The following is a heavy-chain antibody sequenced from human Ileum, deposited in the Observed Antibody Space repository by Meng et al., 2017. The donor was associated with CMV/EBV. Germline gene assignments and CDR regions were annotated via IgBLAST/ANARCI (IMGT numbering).Heavy chain of an antibody. V-gene: IGHV4-39*07. CDR1: GDPISSGSHS. Sequence: QMQLQEAGPGLVKPAETLSLTRTASGDPISSGSHSWAWFRQPPGKRLEWIGRMYFSGIADYNPSLKSRVIISLHATQKQFSLRLTSVTAADSAVYFCARDLTNKWFYYWGQGTLVTVSS. CDR3: ARDLTNKWFYY. J-gene: IGHJ4*02. CDR2: MYFSGIA. D-gene: IGHD1-26*01.